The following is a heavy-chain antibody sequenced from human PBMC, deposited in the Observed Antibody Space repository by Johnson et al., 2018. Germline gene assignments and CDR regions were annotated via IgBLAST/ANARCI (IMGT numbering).Heavy chain of an antibody. CDR1: GFIFSTYA. D-gene: IGHD2-21*02. V-gene: IGHV3-21*01. Sequence: EVQLVESGGGLVKPGGSLRLSCAASGFIFSTYAMNWVRQAPGKGLERVSSITSGSTYTYYAGSVKGRFTISRDNTKNSLYLQMNSLRSEGTAIDYCARVSAYCGGDCYPGHYYYYYMDVGGKGTTVTVSS. CDR2: ITSGSTYT. J-gene: IGHJ6*03. CDR3: ARVSAYCGGDCYPGHYYYYYMDV.